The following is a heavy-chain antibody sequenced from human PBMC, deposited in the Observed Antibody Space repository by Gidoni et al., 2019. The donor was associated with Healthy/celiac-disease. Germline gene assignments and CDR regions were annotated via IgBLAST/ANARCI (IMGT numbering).Heavy chain of an antibody. J-gene: IGHJ4*02. CDR2: INGNGGST. D-gene: IGHD3-10*01. V-gene: IGHV3-20*04. Sequence: EVHLVASGGGVVRLGWSRRLSCAASGSTFDDYVMSWVRQAPGKGLEWGSGINGNGGSTGYADSVKGRFTISRDNAKNSLYLQMNSLRAEDTALYYCERIQFRGVIRGYFDYWGQGTLVTVSS. CDR1: GSTFDDYV. CDR3: ERIQFRGVIRGYFDY.